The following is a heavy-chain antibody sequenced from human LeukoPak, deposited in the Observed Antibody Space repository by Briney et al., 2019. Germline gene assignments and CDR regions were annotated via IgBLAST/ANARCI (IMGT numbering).Heavy chain of an antibody. Sequence: GGSLRLSCAASGFTFSSYGMHWVRQAPGKGLEWVAVISYDGSNKYYADSVKGRFTISRDNSKNTMYLQMNSLRADDTAVYYVAKDRQFSGGHSFIPVAFDIWGQGTMVTVSS. V-gene: IGHV3-30*18. CDR2: ISYDGSNK. J-gene: IGHJ3*02. CDR3: AKDRQFSGGHSFIPVAFDI. D-gene: IGHD3-10*01. CDR1: GFTFSSYG.